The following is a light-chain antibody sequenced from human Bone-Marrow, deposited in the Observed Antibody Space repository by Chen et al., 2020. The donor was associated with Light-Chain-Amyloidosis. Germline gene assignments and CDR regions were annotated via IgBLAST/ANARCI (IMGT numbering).Light chain of an antibody. Sequence: SYVLTQPSSVSVAPGQTATIACGGNNIGSTRVHWYQQTPGQAPLLVVYDDSDRPSGIPERLSSSNSGNTATLTNSRVEAGDEADYYCQVWDRSSDRPVFGGGTKLTVL. V-gene: IGLV3-21*02. CDR2: DDS. CDR1: NIGSTR. CDR3: QVWDRSSDRPV. J-gene: IGLJ3*02.